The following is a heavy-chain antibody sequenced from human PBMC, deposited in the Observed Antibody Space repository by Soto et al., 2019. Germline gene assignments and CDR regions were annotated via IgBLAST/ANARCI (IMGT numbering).Heavy chain of an antibody. Sequence: EVQLVESGGGLVQPGGSLRLSCAASGFTFSTYWMHWVRQAPGKGLVWVSRINNDGSSTNYADSVKGRFTISRDNAKNTLYLQIKSLRADDTAVYYCARKVYSSGWYNDYWGQGTLVTVSS. D-gene: IGHD6-19*01. CDR3: ARKVYSSGWYNDY. CDR1: GFTFSTYW. CDR2: INNDGSST. J-gene: IGHJ4*02. V-gene: IGHV3-74*01.